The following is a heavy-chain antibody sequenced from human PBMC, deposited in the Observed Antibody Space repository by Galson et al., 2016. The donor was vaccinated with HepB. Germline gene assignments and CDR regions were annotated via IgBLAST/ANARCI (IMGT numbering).Heavy chain of an antibody. V-gene: IGHV5-51*01. CDR1: GYTFTSYW. CDR3: ATSSRPVYYYYGLDV. Sequence: QSGAEVKKPGESLKISCKASGYTFTSYWIAWVRQMPGKGLEWVGPIHPVDPDSRYSPSFQGQVSISADKSINTAYLQWSSLKASDTAMYYCATSSRPVYYYYGLDVWGQGTTVTVSS. D-gene: IGHD1-14*01. CDR2: IHPVDPDS. J-gene: IGHJ6*01.